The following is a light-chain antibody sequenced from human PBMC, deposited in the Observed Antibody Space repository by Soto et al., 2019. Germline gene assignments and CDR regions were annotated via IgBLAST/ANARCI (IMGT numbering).Light chain of an antibody. CDR1: SSDVGGYNF. Sequence: QAAVTQPASVSGSPGQSITISCTGTSSDVGGYNFVSWLQHHPGKAPKLLIYEVTNRAPGVPDRFSGSKSGNTASLTISGLQAEDEADYYCTSYSSDRTRAFGTGTNVTVL. V-gene: IGLV2-14*01. CDR3: TSYSSDRTRA. J-gene: IGLJ1*01. CDR2: EVT.